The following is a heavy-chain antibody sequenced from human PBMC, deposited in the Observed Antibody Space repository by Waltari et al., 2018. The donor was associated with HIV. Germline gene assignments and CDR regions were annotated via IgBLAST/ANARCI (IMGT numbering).Heavy chain of an antibody. J-gene: IGHJ4*02. Sequence: QVQLQESGPGLVKPSQTLSLPCTVSGGSISSGSYYWSWIRQPAGKGLEWIGRIYTSGSTNYNPSLKSRVTISVDTSKNQFSLKLSSVTAADTAVYYCARGGSYGGNYFDYWGQGTLVTVSS. V-gene: IGHV4-61*02. CDR2: IYTSGST. D-gene: IGHD4-17*01. CDR1: GGSISSGSYY. CDR3: ARGGSYGGNYFDY.